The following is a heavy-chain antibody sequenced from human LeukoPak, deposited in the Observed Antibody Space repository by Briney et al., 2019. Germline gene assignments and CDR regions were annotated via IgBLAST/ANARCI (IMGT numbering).Heavy chain of an antibody. D-gene: IGHD6-19*01. CDR2: ISYDGSNK. J-gene: IGHJ4*02. V-gene: IGHV3-30-3*01. CDR1: GFTFSSYA. Sequence: GGSLRLSCAASGFTFSSYAMHWVRQAPGKGLEWVAVISYDGSNKYYADSVKGRFTISRDNSKNTLYLQMSSLKAEDTAVYYCAKDISTGWSTDYWGQGTLVTVSS. CDR3: AKDISTGWSTDY.